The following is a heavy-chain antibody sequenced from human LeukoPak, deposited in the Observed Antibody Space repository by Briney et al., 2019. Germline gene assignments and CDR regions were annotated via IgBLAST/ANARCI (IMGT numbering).Heavy chain of an antibody. CDR1: GFTVSSNS. CDR2: IKSKTDGGTT. Sequence: GGSLRLSCTVSGFTVSSNSMSWVRQAPGKGLEWVGRIKSKTDGGTTDYAAPVKGRFTISRDDSKNTLYLQMNSLKTEDTAVYYCTLINWNYAYWGQGTLVTVSS. V-gene: IGHV3-15*01. CDR3: TLINWNYAY. J-gene: IGHJ4*02. D-gene: IGHD1-7*01.